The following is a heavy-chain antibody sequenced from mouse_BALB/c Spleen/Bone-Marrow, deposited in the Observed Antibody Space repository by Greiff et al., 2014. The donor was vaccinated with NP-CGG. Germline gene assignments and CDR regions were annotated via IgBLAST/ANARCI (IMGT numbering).Heavy chain of an antibody. CDR3: ARGSLFYAMDY. V-gene: IGHV5-12*02. CDR2: ISNGGGST. J-gene: IGHJ4*01. D-gene: IGHD6-1*01. CDR1: GLTFSDYY. Sequence: EVKLMESGGGLVQPGGSLKLSCATSGLTFSDYYMYWVRQTPEKRLEWVAYISNGGGSTYYPDTVKGRFTISRDNAKNTLYLQMSRLKSEDTAMYYCARGSLFYAMDYWGQGTSVTVSS.